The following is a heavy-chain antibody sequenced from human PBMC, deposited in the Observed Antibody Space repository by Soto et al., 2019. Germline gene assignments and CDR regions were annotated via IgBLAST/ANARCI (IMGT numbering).Heavy chain of an antibody. CDR3: TRGTGFWSGYYRYYGMDV. Sequence: ASVKVSCKASGYSFAGYLLHWVRQAPGQGLEWMGWINTDSGDTKYARKFQGRVTMTRDTSTSTGYMELSSLRSDDTAVYHCTRGTGFWSGYYRYYGMDVWGQGTTVTVAS. CDR2: INTDSGDT. J-gene: IGHJ6*02. V-gene: IGHV1-2*02. CDR1: GYSFAGYL. D-gene: IGHD3-3*01.